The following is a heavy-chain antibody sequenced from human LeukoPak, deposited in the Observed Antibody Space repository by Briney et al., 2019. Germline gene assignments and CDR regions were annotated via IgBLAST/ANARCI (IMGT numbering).Heavy chain of an antibody. D-gene: IGHD2-21*01. Sequence: ASVKVSCKASGYTVTNYYMHWVRLAPGQGLEWMGMINPSISSRTYAQKFQGRVTVTSDTSTSTVYMEVSSLRSEDTAIYYCARSGMWFSTNDWGQGTLVTVSS. V-gene: IGHV1-46*01. J-gene: IGHJ4*02. CDR1: GYTVTNYY. CDR3: ARSGMWFSTND. CDR2: INPSISSR.